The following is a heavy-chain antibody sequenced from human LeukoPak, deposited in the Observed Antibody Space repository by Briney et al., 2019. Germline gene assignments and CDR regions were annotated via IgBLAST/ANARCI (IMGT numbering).Heavy chain of an antibody. CDR2: ISGSGGST. Sequence: GGSLRLSCAASGFTFSSYAMSWVRQAPGKWLEWVSAISGSGGSTYYADSVKGRFTISRDNSKNTLYLQMNSLRAEDTAVYYCAKRSYGSGSYQFDYWGQGTLVTVSS. J-gene: IGHJ4*02. CDR1: GFTFSSYA. V-gene: IGHV3-23*01. D-gene: IGHD3-10*01. CDR3: AKRSYGSGSYQFDY.